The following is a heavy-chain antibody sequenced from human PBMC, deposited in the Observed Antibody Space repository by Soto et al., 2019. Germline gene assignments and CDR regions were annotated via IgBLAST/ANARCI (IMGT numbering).Heavy chain of an antibody. CDR2: IYYSGST. CDR1: GGSISSSSYY. V-gene: IGHV4-39*07. Sequence: VTLSLTCTVSGGSISSSSYYWGWIRQPPGKGLEWIGSIYYSGSTYYNPSLKSRVTISVDTSKNQFSLKLSSVTAADTAVYYCARGVVVVVAAPYYYGMDVWGQGTTVTVSS. J-gene: IGHJ6*02. CDR3: ARGVVVVVAAPYYYGMDV. D-gene: IGHD2-15*01.